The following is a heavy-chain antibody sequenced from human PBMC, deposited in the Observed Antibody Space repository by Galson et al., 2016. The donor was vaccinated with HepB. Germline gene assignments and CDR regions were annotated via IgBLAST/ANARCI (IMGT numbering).Heavy chain of an antibody. Sequence: SLRLSCEASGFPFSRYWMHWVRQGPGKGLVWVSRINSDGSSTIYAVSVRGRFTSSRDNAKNTLYLEMNNLRAEDTALYYCVREDYDDDPVYYYYYCMDVWGKGTTVTVSS. J-gene: IGHJ6*04. D-gene: IGHD4-17*01. CDR1: GFPFSRYW. V-gene: IGHV3-74*01. CDR3: VREDYDDDPVYYYYYCMDV. CDR2: INSDGSST.